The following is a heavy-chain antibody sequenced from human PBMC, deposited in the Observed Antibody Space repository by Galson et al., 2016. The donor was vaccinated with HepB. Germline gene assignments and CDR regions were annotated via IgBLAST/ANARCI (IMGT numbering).Heavy chain of an antibody. V-gene: IGHV3-23*01. Sequence: SLRLSCAASGVAFTSYAMTWVRQVPGKGLEWVSSITGSGGDTYYVDSVKGRFTISRDNSKNPLYVQMNSLRAEDTAVYYCAKAATTVTTLEYFDYWGQGTLVTVSS. D-gene: IGHD4-17*01. J-gene: IGHJ4*02. CDR2: ITGSGGDT. CDR1: GVAFTSYA. CDR3: AKAATTVTTLEYFDY.